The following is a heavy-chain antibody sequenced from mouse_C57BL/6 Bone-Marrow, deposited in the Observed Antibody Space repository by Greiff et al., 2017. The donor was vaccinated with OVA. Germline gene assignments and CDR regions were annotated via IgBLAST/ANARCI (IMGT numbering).Heavy chain of an antibody. V-gene: IGHV1-82*01. CDR3: ASRDGY. CDR1: GYAFSSSW. D-gene: IGHD2-3*01. J-gene: IGHJ2*01. Sequence: VQRVESGPELVKPGASVKISCKASGYAFSSSWMNWVKQRPGKGLEWIGRSYPGDGDTNYNGKFKGKATLTADKSSSTAYMQLSSLTSEDSAVYFCASRDGYWGQGTTLTVSS. CDR2: SYPGDGDT.